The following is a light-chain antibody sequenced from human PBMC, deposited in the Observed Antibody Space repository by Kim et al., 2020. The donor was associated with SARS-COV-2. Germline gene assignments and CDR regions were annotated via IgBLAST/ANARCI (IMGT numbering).Light chain of an antibody. CDR2: DAS. J-gene: IGKJ1*01. CDR1: QSVSSY. Sequence: EIVLTQSPATLSLSPGERATLSCRASQSVSSYLAWYQQKPGQAPRLLIYDASNRATGIPARFRGNGSGTDFTLTISSLEPEDFAVYYCQQRSNWRTFGQGTKVDIK. V-gene: IGKV3-11*01. CDR3: QQRSNWRT.